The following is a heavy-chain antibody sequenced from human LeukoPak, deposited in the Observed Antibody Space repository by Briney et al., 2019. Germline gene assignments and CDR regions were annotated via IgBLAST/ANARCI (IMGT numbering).Heavy chain of an antibody. CDR1: GYTFTSYD. J-gene: IGHJ4*02. Sequence: ASVKVSCKAAGYTFTSYDINWVRQATGQGLEWMGWMNPNSGNTGYAQKFQGRVTITRNTSISTAYMELSSLRSEDTAVYYCARVYYDFWSGYSFDYWGQGTLVTVSS. D-gene: IGHD3-3*01. CDR2: MNPNSGNT. V-gene: IGHV1-8*03. CDR3: ARVYYDFWSGYSFDY.